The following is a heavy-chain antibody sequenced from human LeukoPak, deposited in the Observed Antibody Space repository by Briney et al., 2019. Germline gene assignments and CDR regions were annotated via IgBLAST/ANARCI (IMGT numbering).Heavy chain of an antibody. CDR3: ARQVTTYDF. D-gene: IGHD4-17*01. CDR1: GFTFSSDS. CDR2: ISSSYIT. Sequence: GGSLRLSCAAFGFTFSSDSMNWVRQAPGKGPEWVSYISSSYITYYADSVKGRFTISRDNAKNSLYLQMNSLRAEDTAVYYCARQVTTYDFWGQGTLVTVSS. J-gene: IGHJ4*02. V-gene: IGHV3-48*01.